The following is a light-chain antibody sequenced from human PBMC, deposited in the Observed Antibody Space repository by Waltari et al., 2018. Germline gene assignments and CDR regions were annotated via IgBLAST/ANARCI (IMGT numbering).Light chain of an antibody. CDR3: QQFYSTPVT. J-gene: IGKJ2*01. CDR2: WAS. Sequence: DIVMTQSPDSLAVSLGERATINCKSSQSVLYSSNSKHSLAWYQQKPGQPPKLVIYWASIRASGVPDRCSGSGSGTDFSLTISSLQAEDVAVYYCQQFYSTPVTFGQGTKLEIK. CDR1: QSVLYSSNSKHS. V-gene: IGKV4-1*01.